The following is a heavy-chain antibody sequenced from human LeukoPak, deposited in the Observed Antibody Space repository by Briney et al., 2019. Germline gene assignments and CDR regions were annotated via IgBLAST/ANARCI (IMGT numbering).Heavy chain of an antibody. CDR1: GFTFGDYA. Sequence: GGSLRLSCTASGFTFGDYAMSWFRQDSGKGVGGVGLIDRKVKGYATAFAASVKGRFTISRDDSQNTAFLHMDTLKTEDTALYYCTKDSGTYNWLDPWGQGTLVTVSS. V-gene: IGHV3-73*01. CDR3: TKDSGTYNWLDP. J-gene: IGHJ5*02. CDR2: IDRKVKGYAT. D-gene: IGHD1-26*01.